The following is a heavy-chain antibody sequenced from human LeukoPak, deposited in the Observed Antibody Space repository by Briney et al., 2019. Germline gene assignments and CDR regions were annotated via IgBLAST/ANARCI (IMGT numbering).Heavy chain of an antibody. CDR2: IDPDSGGT. V-gene: IGHV1-2*02. CDR3: ARVPGPYTTSRFDF. CDR1: GYTFTGYY. D-gene: IGHD2-2*02. J-gene: IGHJ4*02. Sequence: GASVRVSCKTSGYTFTGYYLHWVRQAPGQRPEWMGRIDPDSGGTHYGQKFQGRVTVTRDTSITTVYMELSGPTSDDTAVYYCARVPGPYTTSRFDFWGQGTLVTVSS.